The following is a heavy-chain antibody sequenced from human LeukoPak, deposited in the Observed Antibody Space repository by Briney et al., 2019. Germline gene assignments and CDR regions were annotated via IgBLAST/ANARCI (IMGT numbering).Heavy chain of an antibody. J-gene: IGHJ3*02. D-gene: IGHD3-16*01. CDR2: INPSGGST. CDR3: ARRGSRDAFDI. CDR1: GYTFTSYY. Sequence: GASVKVSCKASGYTFTSYYMHWVRQAPGQGLEWMGTINPSGGSTSYAQKFQGRVTMTRDMSTSTVYMELSSLRSEDTAVYYCARRGSRDAFDIWGQGTMVTVSS. V-gene: IGHV1-46*01.